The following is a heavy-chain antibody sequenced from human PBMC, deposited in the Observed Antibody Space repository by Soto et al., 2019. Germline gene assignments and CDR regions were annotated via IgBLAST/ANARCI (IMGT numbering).Heavy chain of an antibody. J-gene: IGHJ4*02. CDR3: ARSCTGNYGLFDY. CDR1: GFTLNSCW. V-gene: IGHV3-74*01. Sequence: GGSLRLSCVASGFTLNSCWMHWVRQAPGKGLVWVSRVNSDGSSPSYADSVKGRFTISRDNAKNTLYLQMNSLGAQDTALYYCARSCTGNYGLFDYWGQGTLVTVSS. D-gene: IGHD3-10*01. CDR2: VNSDGSSP.